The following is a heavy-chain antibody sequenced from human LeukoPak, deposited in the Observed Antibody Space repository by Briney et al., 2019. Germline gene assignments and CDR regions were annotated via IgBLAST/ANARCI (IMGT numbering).Heavy chain of an antibody. Sequence: GSLRLSCAASGFTLSGSDMHWVRQASGKGLEWVGHIRSEANSYATAYAASVKGRFTISRDDSKSTAYLQMNSLKTEDTAVYYCVRPGYYGSAYWGQGTLVTVSS. CDR3: VRPGYYGSAY. CDR1: GFTLSGSD. CDR2: IRSEANSYAT. J-gene: IGHJ4*02. D-gene: IGHD3-10*01. V-gene: IGHV3-73*01.